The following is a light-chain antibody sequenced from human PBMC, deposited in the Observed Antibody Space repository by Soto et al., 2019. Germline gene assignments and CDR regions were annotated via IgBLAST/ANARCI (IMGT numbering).Light chain of an antibody. CDR2: DAS. V-gene: IGKV3-11*01. J-gene: IGKJ4*01. Sequence: EIVLTQSPATLSLSPGERATLSCRASQSVSSYLAWYQQKPGQAPRLLIYDASNRATGIPARFSGSGSGTDFTLTISSLEPEDFAVYYCQQRSNWPGRVFGGGTKVEIK. CDR3: QQRSNWPGRV. CDR1: QSVSSY.